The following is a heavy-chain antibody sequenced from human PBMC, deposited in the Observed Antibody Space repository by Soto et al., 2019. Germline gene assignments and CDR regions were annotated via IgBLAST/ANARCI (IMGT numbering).Heavy chain of an antibody. CDR1: GFSFSTHW. V-gene: IGHV3-7*05. Sequence: EVQLVESGGGLVQPGGSLRLSCTASGFSFSTHWMTWVRQAPGKGLEWVASIKEDGSDKYYVDAVKGRFTISRDNAEKSLYLQMHSLRAEDTAMYHCERYGGLLDDWGQGTLVTVSS. J-gene: IGHJ4*02. D-gene: IGHD2-15*01. CDR2: IKEDGSDK. CDR3: ERYGGLLDD.